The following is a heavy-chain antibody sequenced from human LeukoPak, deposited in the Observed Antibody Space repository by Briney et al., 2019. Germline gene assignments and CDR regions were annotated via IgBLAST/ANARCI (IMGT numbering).Heavy chain of an antibody. Sequence: GASVKVSCKASGYTLTVYYIHWVRQAPGQGLEYMGWINPNSGGTNYAQKFQGRVTMTRDTSITTAYMEVSRVRSDDTAVYYCALYSSGLFDPWGQGTLVTVSS. D-gene: IGHD6-19*01. CDR2: INPNSGGT. V-gene: IGHV1-2*02. J-gene: IGHJ5*02. CDR3: ALYSSGLFDP. CDR1: GYTLTVYY.